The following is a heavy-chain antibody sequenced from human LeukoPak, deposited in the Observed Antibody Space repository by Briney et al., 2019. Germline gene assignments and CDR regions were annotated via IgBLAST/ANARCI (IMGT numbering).Heavy chain of an antibody. CDR1: GGSIRSYY. CDR3: ARDIDPYNWFDP. J-gene: IGHJ5*02. CDR2: IYYSGST. D-gene: IGHD1-26*01. Sequence: PSETLSLTCTVSGGSIRSYYWSWIRQPPGKGLEWIGYIYYSGSTNYNPSLKSRVTISVDTSKSQFSLKLSSVTAADTAVYYCARDIDPYNWFDPWGQGTLVTVSS. V-gene: IGHV4-59*01.